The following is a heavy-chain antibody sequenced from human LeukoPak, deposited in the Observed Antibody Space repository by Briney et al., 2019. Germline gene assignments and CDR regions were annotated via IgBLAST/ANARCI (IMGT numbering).Heavy chain of an antibody. D-gene: IGHD5-18*01. CDR2: IKQDGSEK. Sequence: GGSLRLSCAASGFTFSSYWMSWVRQAPGKGLEWVANIKQDGSEKYYVDSVKGRFTISRDNAKNSLYLQMNSLRAEDTAVYYCVLSMRYSYADYWGQGTLVTVSS. V-gene: IGHV3-7*01. CDR1: GFTFSSYW. J-gene: IGHJ4*02. CDR3: VLSMRYSYADY.